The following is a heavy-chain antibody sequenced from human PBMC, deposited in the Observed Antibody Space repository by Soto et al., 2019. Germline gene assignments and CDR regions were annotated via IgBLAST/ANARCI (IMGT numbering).Heavy chain of an antibody. CDR1: GFTFSSYA. CDR2: ISYDGSNK. CDR3: ARSHSGSPAFDI. J-gene: IGHJ3*02. V-gene: IGHV3-30-3*01. D-gene: IGHD1-26*01. Sequence: QVQLVESGGGVVQPGRSLRLSCAASGFTFSSYAMHWVRQAPGKGLEWVAVISYDGSNKYYADSVKGRFTISRDNSKNTLYLQMNSLRAEDTAVYYCARSHSGSPAFDIWGQGTMVTVSS.